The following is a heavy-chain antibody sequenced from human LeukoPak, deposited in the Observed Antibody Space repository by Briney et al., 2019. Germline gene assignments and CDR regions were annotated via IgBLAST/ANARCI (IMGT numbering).Heavy chain of an antibody. CDR1: GGSFSGYY. J-gene: IGHJ4*02. CDR2: IYYSGST. Sequence: SETLSLTCAVYGGSFSGYYWSWIRQPPGKGLEWIGYIYYSGSTNYNPSLRSRVTISIDTSKNQFSLRLTSVTAADTAVYYRARQTGSGLFILPGGQGTLVTVSS. D-gene: IGHD3/OR15-3a*01. CDR3: ARQTGSGLFILP. V-gene: IGHV4-59*08.